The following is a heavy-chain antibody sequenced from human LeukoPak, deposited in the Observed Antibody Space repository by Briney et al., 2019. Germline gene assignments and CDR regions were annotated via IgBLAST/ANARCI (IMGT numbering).Heavy chain of an antibody. CDR1: GGSISGGFYY. CDR2: ISYSGST. Sequence: SETLSLTCTVSGGSISGGFYYWGWIRQPPGKGLEWIGTISYSGSTYYNPSLKSRVTVSVATSNKQFSLKLSSVTAVDTAVYYCARRLDSSSWYNTGAFDIWGQGTMVTVSS. CDR3: ARRLDSSSWYNTGAFDI. J-gene: IGHJ3*02. D-gene: IGHD6-13*01. V-gene: IGHV4-39*07.